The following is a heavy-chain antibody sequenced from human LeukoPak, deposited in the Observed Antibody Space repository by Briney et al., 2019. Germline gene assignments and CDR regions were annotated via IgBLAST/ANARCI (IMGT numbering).Heavy chain of an antibody. J-gene: IGHJ3*02. Sequence: SSETLSLTCAVSGGSISRNNWWGWVRQPPGKGLEWIGEIYHSGSPNYNPSLKSRVTISVDKSRNHFSLNLSSVTAADTAVYYCARDHNAYDSSGYSNAFDIWSQGTMVTVSS. D-gene: IGHD3-22*01. CDR3: ARDHNAYDSSGYSNAFDI. CDR2: IYHSGSP. V-gene: IGHV4-4*02. CDR1: GGSISRNNW.